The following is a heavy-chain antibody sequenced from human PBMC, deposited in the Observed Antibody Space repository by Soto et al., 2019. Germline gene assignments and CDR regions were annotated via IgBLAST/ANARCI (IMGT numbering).Heavy chain of an antibody. CDR1: RYIFTSYN. V-gene: IGHV1-46*03. CDR2: INPRSGGS. Sequence: QVQLVQSGAEVKQPGASVTVSCKASRYIFTSYNIHWVREAPGQGLEWLGEINPRSGGSGSDQKCQGRVSMTTDTSTTTVYMVMSNWRSDDTAVYYCARIAGPGLTSFDLWGQGTPVTVS. J-gene: IGHJ4*02. CDR3: ARIAGPGLTSFDL. D-gene: IGHD6-13*01.